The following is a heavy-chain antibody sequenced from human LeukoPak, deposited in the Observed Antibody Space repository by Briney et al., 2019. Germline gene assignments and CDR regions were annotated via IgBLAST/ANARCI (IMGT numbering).Heavy chain of an antibody. V-gene: IGHV3-30*02. D-gene: IGHD3-3*01. J-gene: IGHJ4*02. Sequence: GGSLRLSCAASGFTFSSYGMHWVRQAPGKGLEWVAFIRYDGSNKYYADSVKGRFTISRDNSKNTLYLQMNSLRAEDTAVYYCAKEYYDFWSGYYTGSPDYWGQGTLVTVSS. CDR3: AKEYYDFWSGYYTGSPDY. CDR1: GFTFSSYG. CDR2: IRYDGSNK.